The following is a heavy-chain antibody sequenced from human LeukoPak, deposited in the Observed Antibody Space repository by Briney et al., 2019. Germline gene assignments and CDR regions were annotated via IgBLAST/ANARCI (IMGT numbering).Heavy chain of an antibody. CDR2: ISAYNGNT. J-gene: IGHJ4*02. Sequence: ASVKVSCKASGYTFTSYGISWVRQAPGQGLEWMGWISAYNGNTNYAQKLQGRVTMTTDTSTSTAYMELRSLRSDDTAVYYCARLYSSSWEYNYYFDYWGQGTLVTVSS. CDR1: GYTFTSYG. CDR3: ARLYSSSWEYNYYFDY. V-gene: IGHV1-18*01. D-gene: IGHD6-13*01.